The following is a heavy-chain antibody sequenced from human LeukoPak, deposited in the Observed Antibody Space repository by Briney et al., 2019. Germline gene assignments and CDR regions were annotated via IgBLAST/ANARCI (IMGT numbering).Heavy chain of an antibody. D-gene: IGHD3-10*01. CDR1: GYTFTSYG. V-gene: IGHV1-18*01. CDR3: ARAMVRGVIGPYYFDY. CDR2: ISAYNGNT. J-gene: IGHJ4*02. Sequence: ASVKVSCKASGYTFTSYGISWVRQAPGQGLEWMGWISAYNGNTNYAQKLQGRVTMTTDTSTSTAYRELRSLRSDDTAVYYCARAMVRGVIGPYYFDYWGQGTLVTVSS.